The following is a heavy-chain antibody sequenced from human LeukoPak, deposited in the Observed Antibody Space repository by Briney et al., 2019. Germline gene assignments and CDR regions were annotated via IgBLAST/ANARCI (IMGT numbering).Heavy chain of an antibody. D-gene: IGHD3-10*01. J-gene: IGHJ4*02. CDR2: ISGSGGST. Sequence: GGSLRLPCAASGFIFSSYAMSWVRQAPGKGLERVSAISGSGGSTYYADSVKGRFTISRDNSKNTLYLQMNSLRAEDTAVYYCAKVRAGWYLDYWGQGTLVTVSS. CDR3: AKVRAGWYLDY. V-gene: IGHV3-23*01. CDR1: GFIFSSYA.